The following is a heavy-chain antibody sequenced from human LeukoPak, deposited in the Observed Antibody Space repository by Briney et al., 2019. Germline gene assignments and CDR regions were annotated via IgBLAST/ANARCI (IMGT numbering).Heavy chain of an antibody. V-gene: IGHV1-18*01. J-gene: IGHJ1*01. Sequence: GASVKVSCKASGYTFTSYGISWVRQAPGQGLEGMGWISAYNGNTNYAQKLQGRVTMTTDTSTSTAYMELRSLRSDDTAVYYCARPSSGWVAEYFQHWGQGTLVTVSS. CDR3: ARPSSGWVAEYFQH. CDR2: ISAYNGNT. D-gene: IGHD6-19*01. CDR1: GYTFTSYG.